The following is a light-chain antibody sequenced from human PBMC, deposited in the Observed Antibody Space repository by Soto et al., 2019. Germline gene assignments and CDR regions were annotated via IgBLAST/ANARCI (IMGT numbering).Light chain of an antibody. V-gene: IGKV1-12*01. CDR2: AAS. J-gene: IGKJ5*01. Sequence: DIQMTQSPSSLSASVGDRVTITCQASQDISNYLNWYQQKPGKAPKLLIYAASSLQSGVPSTFSGSGSGTDFTLTISSLQPEDSATYYCQQANSFPITFGQGTRLEIK. CDR1: QDISNY. CDR3: QQANSFPIT.